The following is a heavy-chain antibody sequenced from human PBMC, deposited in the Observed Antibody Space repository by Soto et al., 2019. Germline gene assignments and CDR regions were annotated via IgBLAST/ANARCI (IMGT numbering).Heavy chain of an antibody. V-gene: IGHV3-21*01. D-gene: IGHD2-15*01. CDR1: GFTFSSYS. Sequence: EVQLVESGGGLVKPGGSLRLSCAASGFTFSSYSMNWVRQAPGKGLEWVSSISSSSSYIYYADSVKGRFTISRDNAKNSLYWKMNGLRAEDTVVYYCARDREPFVAATPHYSSGMDFWGKGTTVTASS. CDR2: ISSSSSYI. J-gene: IGHJ6*04. CDR3: ARDREPFVAATPHYSSGMDF.